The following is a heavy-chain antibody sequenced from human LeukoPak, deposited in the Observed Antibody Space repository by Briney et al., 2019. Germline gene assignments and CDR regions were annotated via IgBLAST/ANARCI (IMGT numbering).Heavy chain of an antibody. Sequence: SETLSLTCTVSGGSISSGGYYWIWIRQPPGKGLEWIGYVYYSGSTNNNPSLKSRVAISVDTSKNQFSLKLTSVTAADTAMYYCARLVDLCSSTTCYALDIWGQGTTVTVSS. CDR3: ARLVDLCSSTTCYALDI. CDR2: VYYSGST. CDR1: GGSISSGGYY. V-gene: IGHV4-61*08. D-gene: IGHD2-2*01. J-gene: IGHJ3*02.